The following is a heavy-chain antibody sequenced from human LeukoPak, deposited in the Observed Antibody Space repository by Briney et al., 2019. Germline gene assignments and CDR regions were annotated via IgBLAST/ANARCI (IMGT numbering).Heavy chain of an antibody. Sequence: GGSLRLSCAASGFTFSSYGMHWVRQAPGKGLEWVAVIWYDGSNKYYADSVKGRFTISRDNAKNSLYLQMNSLRAEDTAIYYCTRVGYIDEGIDYWGQGTLVTVSS. CDR3: TRVGYIDEGIDY. CDR2: IWYDGSNK. V-gene: IGHV3-33*03. J-gene: IGHJ4*02. CDR1: GFTFSSYG. D-gene: IGHD5-24*01.